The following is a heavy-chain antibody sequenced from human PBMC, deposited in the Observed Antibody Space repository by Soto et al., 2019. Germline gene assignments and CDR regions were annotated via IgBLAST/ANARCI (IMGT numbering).Heavy chain of an antibody. CDR3: AKIYSDGASYVQH. CDR2: VFHTGST. CDR1: GGSISSAGYS. Sequence: SETLSLTCAVSGGSISSAGYSWSWIRQPPGKGLEWIGYVFHTGSTYYNPSLKSRVTISIDRSNNLFSLKLSSVTAADTAVYYCAKIYSDGASYVQHWGQGTLVTAPQ. J-gene: IGHJ1*01. D-gene: IGHD6-13*01. V-gene: IGHV4-30-2*01.